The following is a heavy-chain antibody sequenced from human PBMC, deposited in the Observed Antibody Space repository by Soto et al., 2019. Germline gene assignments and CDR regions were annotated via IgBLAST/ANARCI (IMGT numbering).Heavy chain of an antibody. Sequence: SDALSLTLTSSGSSISNSSHYWGWFRQPPGKGLEWIGCIYYSGSTYYNPSLKSRVTISVDTSKNQFSLKLSSVTAADTAVYYCASQLEWFGEFDPWGQG. CDR2: IYYSGST. CDR1: GSSISNSSHY. CDR3: ASQLEWFGEFDP. V-gene: IGHV4-39*01. D-gene: IGHD3-10*01. J-gene: IGHJ5*02.